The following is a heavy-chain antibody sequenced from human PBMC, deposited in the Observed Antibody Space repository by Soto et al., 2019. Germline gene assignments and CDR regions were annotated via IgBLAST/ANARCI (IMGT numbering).Heavy chain of an antibody. Sequence: GASVKVSSKASGGTFSSYAISWVRQAPGQGLEWMGGIIPIFGTANYAQKFQGRVTITADESTSTAYMELSSLRSEDTAVYYCARDGTIFGNFYFDYWGQGTLVTVSS. CDR2: IIPIFGTA. CDR3: ARDGTIFGNFYFDY. V-gene: IGHV1-69*13. D-gene: IGHD3-3*01. J-gene: IGHJ4*02. CDR1: GGTFSSYA.